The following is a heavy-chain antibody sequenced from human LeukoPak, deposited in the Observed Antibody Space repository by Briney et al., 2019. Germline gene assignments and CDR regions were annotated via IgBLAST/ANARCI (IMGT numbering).Heavy chain of an antibody. D-gene: IGHD5-12*01. Sequence: SVKVSCKASGGTFSSYAISWVRQAPGQGLEWMGGIIPIFGTANYAQKFQGRVTITTDESTSTAYMELSSLRSEDTAVYDCARGGYEGLARQYYFDYWGQGTLVTVSS. J-gene: IGHJ4*02. V-gene: IGHV1-69*05. CDR2: IIPIFGTA. CDR1: GGTFSSYA. CDR3: ARGGYEGLARQYYFDY.